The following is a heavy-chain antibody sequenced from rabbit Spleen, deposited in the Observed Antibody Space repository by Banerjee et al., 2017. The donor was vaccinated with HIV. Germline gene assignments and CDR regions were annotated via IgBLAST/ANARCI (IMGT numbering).Heavy chain of an antibody. Sequence: QSLEESGGDLVKPGASLTLTCTASGVSFSSSSYMCWVRQAPGKGLEWIACIDIGSSGFTYFATWAKGRFTCSKTSSTTVTLQMTSLTAADTATYFCARGSAAMTMVITGYYLSLWGQGTLVTVS. V-gene: IGHV1S40*01. D-gene: IGHD2-1*01. CDR1: GVSFSSSSY. J-gene: IGHJ3*01. CDR2: IDIGSSGFT. CDR3: ARGSAAMTMVITGYYLSL.